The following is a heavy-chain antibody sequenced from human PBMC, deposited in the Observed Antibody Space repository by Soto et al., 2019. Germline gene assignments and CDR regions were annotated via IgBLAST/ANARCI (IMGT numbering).Heavy chain of an antibody. CDR2: VYHTGDT. D-gene: IGHD2-15*01. J-gene: IGHJ5*02. CDR3: AREVVSAGGNNYFDP. CDR1: VRTFASSPW. Sequence: PSETLSLTCGVPVRTFASSPWWSWVRQSPGGGLEWIGNVYHTGDTNFNPSLQSRVTISVDKSDNQFSLRLNSLTAADTAVYFCAREVVSAGGNNYFDPWGPGTLVTVSS. V-gene: IGHV4-4*02.